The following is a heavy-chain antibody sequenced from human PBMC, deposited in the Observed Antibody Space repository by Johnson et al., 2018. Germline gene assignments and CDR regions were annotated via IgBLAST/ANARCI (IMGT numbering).Heavy chain of an antibody. Sequence: EVQLVETGGGLVQPGGSLRLSCVASGFTFSDHRMDWVRQAPGKGLEWVARIRNKANSYTTEYAASVRGRFTISREDSKNSLYLQMTTLKTQDTAVYLFLRDNHVYAFDVWGQGTTVIVSS. CDR3: LRDNHVYAFDV. J-gene: IGHJ3*01. D-gene: IGHD1-14*01. V-gene: IGHV3-72*01. CDR1: GFTFSDHR. CDR2: IRNKANSYTT.